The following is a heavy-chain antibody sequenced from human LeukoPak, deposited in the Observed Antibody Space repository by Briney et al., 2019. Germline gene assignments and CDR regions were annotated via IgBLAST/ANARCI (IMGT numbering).Heavy chain of an antibody. V-gene: IGHV1-8*01. CDR3: ASPAQYSSGWYGFRYYYYGMDV. J-gene: IGHJ6*02. CDR2: MNPNSGNT. CDR1: GYTFTSYD. D-gene: IGHD6-19*01. Sequence: ASVKVSCKASGYTFTSYDINWVRQATGQGLEWMGWMNPNSGNTGYAQKFQGRATMTRNTSISTAYMELSSLRSEDTAVYYCASPAQYSSGWYGFRYYYYGMDVWGQGTTVTVSS.